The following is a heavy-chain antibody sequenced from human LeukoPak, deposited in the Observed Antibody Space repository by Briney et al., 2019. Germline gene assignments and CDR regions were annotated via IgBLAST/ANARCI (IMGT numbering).Heavy chain of an antibody. CDR2: IYPGDSDT. CDR1: GYSFTSYW. Sequence: GESLKISCKGSGYSFTSYWIGWVSQMPEKGLEWMGIIYPGDSDTRYSPSFQGQVTISADKSISTAYLQWSSLKASDTAMYYCARHHQRSRVVYYGMGVWRQGTTVTVSS. D-gene: IGHD2-2*01. V-gene: IGHV5-51*01. J-gene: IGHJ6*02. CDR3: ARHHQRSRVVYYGMGV.